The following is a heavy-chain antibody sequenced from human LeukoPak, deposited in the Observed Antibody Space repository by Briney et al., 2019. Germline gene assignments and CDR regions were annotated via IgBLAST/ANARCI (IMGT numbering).Heavy chain of an antibody. CDR2: IYYSGST. Sequence: SETLSLTCTVSGGSISSSSYYWGWIRQPPGKGLEWIGSIYYSGSTYDNPSLKSRVTISVDTSKNQFSLKLSSVTAADTAVYYCARVEQWTNWYFDLWGRGTLVTVS. D-gene: IGHD6-19*01. CDR3: ARVEQWTNWYFDL. J-gene: IGHJ2*01. CDR1: GGSISSSSYY. V-gene: IGHV4-39*01.